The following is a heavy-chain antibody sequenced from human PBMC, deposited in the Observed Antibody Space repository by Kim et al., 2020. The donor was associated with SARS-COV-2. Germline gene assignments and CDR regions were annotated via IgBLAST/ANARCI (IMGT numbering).Heavy chain of an antibody. CDR2: LSGSTAGT. J-gene: IGHJ4*02. CDR1: GFTFSTHA. CDR3: AKGSHYGDSPTYYFDV. Sequence: GGSLRLSCAASGFTFSTHAMAWVRQAPGKGLEWVSGLSGSTAGTYYADSVKGRFTISRDNSHQTVYLQMNSLSVEDTAVYYCAKGSHYGDSPTYYFDVWGQGTQVTVSS. D-gene: IGHD4-17*01. V-gene: IGHV3-23*01.